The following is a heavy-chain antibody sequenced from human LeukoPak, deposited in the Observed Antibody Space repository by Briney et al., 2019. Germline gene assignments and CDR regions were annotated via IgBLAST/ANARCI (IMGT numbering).Heavy chain of an antibody. D-gene: IGHD4-17*01. CDR2: INPNSGGT. CDR1: GYTFTSYD. J-gene: IGHJ1*01. Sequence: GASVKVSCKASGYTFTSYDINWVRQAPGQGLEWMGWINPNSGGTNYAQKFQGRVTMTRDTSISTAYMELSRLRSDDTAVYYCARQGPYGDYSSVQHWGQGTLVTVSS. CDR3: ARQGPYGDYSSVQH. V-gene: IGHV1-2*02.